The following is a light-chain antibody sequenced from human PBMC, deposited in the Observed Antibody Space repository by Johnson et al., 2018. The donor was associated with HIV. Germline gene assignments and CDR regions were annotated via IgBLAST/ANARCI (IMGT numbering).Light chain of an antibody. V-gene: IGLV1-51*02. J-gene: IGLJ1*01. CDR2: ENN. Sequence: QSVLTQPHSVSAAPGQKVNISCSGGSSNIGNNYVSWYQQLPGTAPKLLIYENNKRPSGIPARFSGSKSGTSATLGITGLQTGDEADYYCGTWDSSLSAYVFGTGTKVTVL. CDR1: SSNIGNNY. CDR3: GTWDSSLSAYV.